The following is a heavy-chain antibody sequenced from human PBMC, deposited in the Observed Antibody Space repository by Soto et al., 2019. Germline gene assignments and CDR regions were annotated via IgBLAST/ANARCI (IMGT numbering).Heavy chain of an antibody. V-gene: IGHV4-31*03. J-gene: IGHJ4*02. CDR2: IYYSGST. CDR3: ARGVPDSSGWIFDY. D-gene: IGHD6-19*01. CDR1: GGSISSGGYY. Sequence: QVQLQESGPGLMKPSQTLSLTCTVSGGSISSGGYYWSWIRQHPGKGLEWIGYIYYSGSTYYNPSLKSRVTISVDTSKNQFSLKLSSVTAADTAVYYCARGVPDSSGWIFDYWGQGTLVTVSS.